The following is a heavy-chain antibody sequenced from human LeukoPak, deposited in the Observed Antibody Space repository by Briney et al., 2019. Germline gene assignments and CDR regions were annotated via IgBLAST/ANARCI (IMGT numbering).Heavy chain of an antibody. J-gene: IGHJ4*02. CDR3: AXXXYIAAAQYGY. CDR1: GGSISSYY. V-gene: IGHV4-59*01. D-gene: IGHD6-13*01. Sequence: SETLSLTCTVSGGSISSYYWSWIRQPPGKGLEWIGYIYYSGTTNYNPSLKSRVTISVDTSKNQFSLKLSSVTAADTAVYYCAXXXYIAAAQYGYWGQGTLVTVSS. CDR2: IYYSGTT.